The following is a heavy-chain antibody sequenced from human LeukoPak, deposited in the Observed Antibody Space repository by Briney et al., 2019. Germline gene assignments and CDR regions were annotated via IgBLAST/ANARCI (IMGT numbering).Heavy chain of an antibody. CDR2: ISWDGGST. Sequence: GGSLRLSCAASGFTFDDYTMHWVRQAPGKGLEWVSLISWDGGSTYYADSVKGRFTISRDNSKNSLYLQMNSLRTEDTALYYCAKEGYYDSSGYPKTYYYYYYMDVWGKGTTVTVSS. CDR3: AKEGYYDSSGYPKTYYYYYYMDV. CDR1: GFTFDDYT. D-gene: IGHD3-22*01. V-gene: IGHV3-43*01. J-gene: IGHJ6*03.